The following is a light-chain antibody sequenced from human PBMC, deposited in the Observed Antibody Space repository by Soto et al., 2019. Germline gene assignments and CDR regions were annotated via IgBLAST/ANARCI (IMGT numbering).Light chain of an antibody. CDR2: LGS. J-gene: IGKJ2*01. V-gene: IGKV2-28*01. CDR3: MQALQTPYT. CDR1: QSLLHSNGYNY. Sequence: DIVMTQSPLSLPVTPGEPASISCRSSQSLLHSNGYNYLDWYLQKPGQSPQLLIYLGSNRASGVPDRVSGSGSGTDFTLKISRXEAEDVGVYYCMQALQTPYTFGQGTKVDIK.